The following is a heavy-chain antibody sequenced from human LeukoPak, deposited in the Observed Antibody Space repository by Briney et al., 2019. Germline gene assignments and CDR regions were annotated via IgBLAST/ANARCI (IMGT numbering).Heavy chain of an antibody. D-gene: IGHD6-19*01. CDR3: ARGSGWYKAVDY. Sequence: GGSLRLSCAASGFTVSSNYMSWVRQAPGKGLEWVSVIYSGGSTYYADSVKGRFTITRDNSKNTLYPQMNSLRAEDTAVYYCARGSGWYKAVDYWGQGTLVTVSS. CDR1: GFTVSSNY. CDR2: IYSGGST. V-gene: IGHV3-53*01. J-gene: IGHJ4*02.